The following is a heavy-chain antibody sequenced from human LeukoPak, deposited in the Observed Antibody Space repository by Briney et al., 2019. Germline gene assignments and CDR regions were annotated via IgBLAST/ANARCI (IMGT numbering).Heavy chain of an antibody. V-gene: IGHV3-9*01. CDR2: ITWNRDNI. Sequence: GGSLRLSCTVSGFTFDDYAMHWVRHTPGKGLEWVAGITWNRDNIGYGDSVKGRFTISRDHSKNTLYVQMNSLRAEDTAIYYCAKGRYSHGLFDYWGQGTLVTVSS. D-gene: IGHD3-9*01. CDR3: AKGRYSHGLFDY. J-gene: IGHJ4*02. CDR1: GFTFDDYA.